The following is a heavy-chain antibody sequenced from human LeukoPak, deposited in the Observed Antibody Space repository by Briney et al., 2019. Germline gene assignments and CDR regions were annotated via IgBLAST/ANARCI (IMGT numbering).Heavy chain of an antibody. CDR1: GFFISSSDYC. CDR2: IYYPGTT. J-gene: IGHJ4*02. D-gene: IGHD1-1*01. V-gene: IGHV4-39*01. Sequence: PSETLSLTCTVSGFFISSSDYCWGWIRQPPGKGLEWIGNIYYPGTTYLNPSLKSRVTISVDTSKTQFSLRLSSVTAADTAVYYCGRRSTGFYHKYYFDYWGQGTLVTVSS. CDR3: GRRSTGFYHKYYFDY.